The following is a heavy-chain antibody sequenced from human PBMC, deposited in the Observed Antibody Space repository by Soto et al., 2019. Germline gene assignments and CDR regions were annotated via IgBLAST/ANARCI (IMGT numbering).Heavy chain of an antibody. CDR2: IKQDGSEK. Sequence: GGSLRLSCAASGFPFSTYAMSWVRQVPGKGLEWVANIKQDGSEKNYVDSVKGRFTISRDNAKNALYLQMNSLRGEDTALYYCARENYFDYWGQGTLVTVSS. J-gene: IGHJ4*02. CDR1: GFPFSTYA. V-gene: IGHV3-7*04. CDR3: ARENYFDY.